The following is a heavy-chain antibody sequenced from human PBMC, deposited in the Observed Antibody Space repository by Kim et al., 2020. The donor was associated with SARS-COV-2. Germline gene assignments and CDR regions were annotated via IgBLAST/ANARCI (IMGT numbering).Heavy chain of an antibody. D-gene: IGHD2-15*01. CDR3: AKETRYCSVFTCFSDALDS. CDR1: GFTFNGYA. CDR2: FRGSGEIT. Sequence: GGSLRLSCVASGFTFNGYAMNWVRQVPGKGLEWVSGFRGSGEITYYADSVKGRFTISRDNAKNTLYLQMNSLTIDDTAVYFCAKETRYCSVFTCFSDALDSWGQGTRVTVSS. J-gene: IGHJ3*02. V-gene: IGHV3-23*01.